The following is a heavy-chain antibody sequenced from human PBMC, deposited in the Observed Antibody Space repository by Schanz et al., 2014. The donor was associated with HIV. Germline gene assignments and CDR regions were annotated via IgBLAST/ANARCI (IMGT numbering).Heavy chain of an antibody. J-gene: IGHJ4*02. CDR1: GYTFTSYG. CDR3: ASNNYGDYVSLDY. V-gene: IGHV1-2*02. CDR2: INPNSGGT. Sequence: QVQLVQSGAEVKKPGASVKVSCKASGYTFTSYGISWVRQAPGQGLEWMGWINPNSGGTNFARKFQGRVTMTRDTSITTAYMELSGLRSDDTALYYCASNNYGDYVSLDYWGQGTQVTVSS. D-gene: IGHD4-17*01.